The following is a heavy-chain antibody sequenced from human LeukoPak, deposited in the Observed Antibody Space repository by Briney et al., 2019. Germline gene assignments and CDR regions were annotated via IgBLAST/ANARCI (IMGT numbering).Heavy chain of an antibody. J-gene: IGHJ4*02. CDR1: GFAFSSYA. Sequence: PGGSLRLSCAASGFAFSSYAMSWVRQAPGKGLDWVSAITNSGGDTYHADSVKGRFTISRDNSKNTLYLQMNSLRVEDTAVYYCAKGSSSSRPYYFDYWGQGTLVTVSS. V-gene: IGHV3-23*01. CDR2: ITNSGGDT. D-gene: IGHD6-6*01. CDR3: AKGSSSSRPYYFDY.